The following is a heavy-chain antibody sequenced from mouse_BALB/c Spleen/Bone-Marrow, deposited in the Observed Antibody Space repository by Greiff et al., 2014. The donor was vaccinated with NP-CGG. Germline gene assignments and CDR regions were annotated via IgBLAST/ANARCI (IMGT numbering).Heavy chain of an antibody. V-gene: IGHV5-6*01. Sequence: DVQLVESGGDLVKPGGSLKLSCAASGFTFSHSGMSWVRQTPDQRLAWVATLRSGGSYTYYPASVQGRFTISRDNAKNTLYLQMSSLKSEDTAMYEGERRDGGRMDYWGQGTSVTGSS. CDR1: GFTFSHSG. CDR2: LRSGGSYT. J-gene: IGHJ4*01. D-gene: IGHD2-3*01. CDR3: ERRDGGRMDY.